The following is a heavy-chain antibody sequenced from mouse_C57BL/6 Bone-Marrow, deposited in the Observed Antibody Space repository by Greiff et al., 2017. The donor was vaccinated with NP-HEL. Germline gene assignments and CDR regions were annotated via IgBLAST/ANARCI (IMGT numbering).Heavy chain of an antibody. CDR1: GYTFTSYG. Sequence: QVQLQQSGAELARPGASVKLSCKASGYTFTSYGISWVKQRTGQGLEWIGEIYPRSGNTYYNEKFKGKATLTADKSSSTAYMELRSLTSEDSAVYFCARVKDYSNYEDYWGQGTTLTVSS. D-gene: IGHD2-5*01. J-gene: IGHJ2*01. V-gene: IGHV1-81*01. CDR2: IYPRSGNT. CDR3: ARVKDYSNYEDY.